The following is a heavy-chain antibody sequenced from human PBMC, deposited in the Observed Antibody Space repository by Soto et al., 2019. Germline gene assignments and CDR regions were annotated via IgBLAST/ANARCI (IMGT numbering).Heavy chain of an antibody. D-gene: IGHD1-26*01. CDR2: ISTYNGDR. V-gene: IGHV1-18*01. J-gene: IGHJ4*02. CDR3: ARSRAGGTWEQYPSFYFDY. CDR1: GYTFTNYG. Sequence: ASVKVSCKASGYTFTNYGISWVRQAPGQGLEWLGWISTYNGDRDFAQKVQGRATMTTDTSTTTAYMELRSLRSNDTAVYYCARSRAGGTWEQYPSFYFDYWGQGALVTVSS.